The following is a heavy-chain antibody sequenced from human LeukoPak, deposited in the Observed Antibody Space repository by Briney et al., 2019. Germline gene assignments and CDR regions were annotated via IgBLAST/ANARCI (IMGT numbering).Heavy chain of an antibody. Sequence: ASVKVSCKASGYTFTRYGISWVRQAPGQGLEWMGWISAYNGDTNYAQRLQGRVTMTTDTSTSTAYMELRSLRSDDTAVYYCAREYSNGGFFDYWGQGPLVTASS. V-gene: IGHV1-18*01. D-gene: IGHD6-19*01. CDR2: ISAYNGDT. CDR1: GYTFTRYG. J-gene: IGHJ4*02. CDR3: AREYSNGGFFDY.